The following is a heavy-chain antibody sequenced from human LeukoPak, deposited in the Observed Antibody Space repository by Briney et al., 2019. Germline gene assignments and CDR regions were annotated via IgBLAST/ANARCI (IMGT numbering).Heavy chain of an antibody. J-gene: IGHJ4*02. CDR2: SYFIGSP. CDR1: GSISSYY. Sequence: SETLSLTCTVDGSISSYYWSWIRQAPGKGLEWIGHSYFIGSPNYNPSLKSRVTILVDTPKNQFSLKLSSVTAADTAVYYCAGVRSTVGWRSFDYWGQGILVTVSS. CDR3: AGVRSTVGWRSFDY. V-gene: IGHV4-59*08. D-gene: IGHD4-23*01.